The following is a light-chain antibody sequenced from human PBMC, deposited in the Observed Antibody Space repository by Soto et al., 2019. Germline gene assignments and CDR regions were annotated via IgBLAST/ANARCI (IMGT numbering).Light chain of an antibody. CDR3: QQYNNWPYT. CDR2: AAS. V-gene: IGKV3-15*01. J-gene: IGKJ2*01. CDR1: QSVSSN. Sequence: ERVMTQSPATLSVSPGERATLSCRASQSVSSNLAWYQQKPGQAPRLLIYAASTRATSIPARFSGSGSGTEFTLTISSLQSEDFAVYYCQQYNNWPYTFGQGTKLEIK.